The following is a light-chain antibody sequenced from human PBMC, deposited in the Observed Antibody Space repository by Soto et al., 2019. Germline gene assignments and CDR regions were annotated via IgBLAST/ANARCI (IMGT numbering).Light chain of an antibody. V-gene: IGKV2-28*01. CDR2: LGF. Sequence: DIVMTQSALSLPVTPGEPSSISCRSSQSLLHSNGFNYLDWYLQKPGQSPQLLIYLGFNRASGVPDRFSGSGSGTDFTLKISRVEAEDVGVYYCMQALQTPWTFGQGTKVDIK. J-gene: IGKJ1*01. CDR3: MQALQTPWT. CDR1: QSLLHSNGFNY.